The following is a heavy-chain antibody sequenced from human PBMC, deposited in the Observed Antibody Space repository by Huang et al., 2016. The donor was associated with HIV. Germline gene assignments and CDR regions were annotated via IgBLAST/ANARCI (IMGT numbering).Heavy chain of an antibody. CDR3: ARDATKNPRGWFDP. CDR2: INHLGSP. V-gene: IGHV4-34*02. Sequence: QVHLQQWGAGLLKSAETLSLTCAVYGGSLSGYYWRWLRQTPGKGLEWIGDINHLGSPNYNPSLKSRVSISMDGSKKQFSLKLRSISDADTAVYFCARDATKNPRGWFDPWGQGTLVTVSS. J-gene: IGHJ5*02. D-gene: IGHD3-10*01. CDR1: GGSLSGYY.